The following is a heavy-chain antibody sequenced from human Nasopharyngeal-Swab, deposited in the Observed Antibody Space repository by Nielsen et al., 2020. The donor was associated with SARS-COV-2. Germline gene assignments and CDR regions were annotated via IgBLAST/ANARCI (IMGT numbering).Heavy chain of an antibody. CDR3: ARRRAMVPQDAYDI. D-gene: IGHD4/OR15-4a*01. J-gene: IGHJ3*02. V-gene: IGHV1-69*06. Sequence: WVRQAPGQGLEWMGGIIPIFGTANYAQKFQGRVAITADKSTSTAYMELSSLRPEDTAVYYCARRRAMVPQDAYDIWGQGTMVTVSS. CDR2: IIPIFGTA.